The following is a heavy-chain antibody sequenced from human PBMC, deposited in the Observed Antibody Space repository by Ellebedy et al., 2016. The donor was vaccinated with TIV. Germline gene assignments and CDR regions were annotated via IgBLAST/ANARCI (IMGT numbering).Heavy chain of an antibody. CDR2: ISYDGSRQ. V-gene: IGHV3-30*03. Sequence: GESLKISCAASGFTFSSYGMHWVRQAPGKGLECVAVISYDGSRQYYADSVKGRFTISRDNSKKTVYLQLNSLRPEDTAVYYCAREFDDYFFDYWGQGTLVTVSS. D-gene: IGHD2-21*02. CDR1: GFTFSSYG. J-gene: IGHJ4*02. CDR3: AREFDDYFFDY.